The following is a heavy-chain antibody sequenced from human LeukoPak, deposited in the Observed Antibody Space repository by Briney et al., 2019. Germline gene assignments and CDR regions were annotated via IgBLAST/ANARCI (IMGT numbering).Heavy chain of an antibody. CDR3: AADGEYAFLV. Sequence: GESLRLSCAASGLTFHNTWMHWIRQAPGEGLVWVSRIINDGITTTYADSVEGRFTISRDNAKKTLYLQMNSLRADDTAVYYCAADGEYAFLVWGQGTMVTVSS. J-gene: IGHJ3*01. D-gene: IGHD2/OR15-2a*01. V-gene: IGHV3-74*01. CDR1: GLTFHNTW. CDR2: IINDGITT.